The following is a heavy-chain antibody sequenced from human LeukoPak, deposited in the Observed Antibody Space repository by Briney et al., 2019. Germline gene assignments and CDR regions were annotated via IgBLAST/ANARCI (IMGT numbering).Heavy chain of an antibody. CDR2: IYHSGST. Sequence: SETLSLTCAVSGGSMTNDYYWSWIRQPPGKGLEWIGSIYHSGSTYYNPSLKSRVTISVDTSKNQFSLKLSSVTAADTAVYYCASSDYGTRGWFDPWGQGTLVTVSS. CDR1: GGSMTNDYY. J-gene: IGHJ5*02. D-gene: IGHD4-17*01. CDR3: ASSDYGTRGWFDP. V-gene: IGHV4-38-2*01.